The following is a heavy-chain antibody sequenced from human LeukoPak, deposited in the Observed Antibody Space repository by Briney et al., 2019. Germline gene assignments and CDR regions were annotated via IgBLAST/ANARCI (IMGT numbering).Heavy chain of an antibody. CDR3: ARESNHGGDYFNPYYYGMDV. V-gene: IGHV4-59*01. Sequence: SETLSLTCTVSGDSISSYYWSWIRQPPGKGLEWIGYIYYSGSTNYNPSFKSRVTISVDTSKDQFSLKLSSVTAADTAVYYCARESNHGGDYFNPYYYGMDVWGQGTTVTVSS. CDR1: GDSISSYY. J-gene: IGHJ6*02. D-gene: IGHD4-17*01. CDR2: IYYSGST.